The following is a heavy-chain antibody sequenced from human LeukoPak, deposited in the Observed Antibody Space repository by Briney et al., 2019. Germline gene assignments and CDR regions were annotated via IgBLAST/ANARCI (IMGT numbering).Heavy chain of an antibody. CDR2: INPDGSRT. CDR3: ARDLRGSRDY. J-gene: IGHJ4*02. Sequence: GGSLRLSCAASGFTFSTYWVHWVRQAPGKGLVWVSRINPDGSRTDYADSVKGRFTISRDNAKNTLYLQMNSLRAEDTAVYFCARDLRGSRDYWGQGTLVTVSS. V-gene: IGHV3-74*01. CDR1: GFTFSTYW. D-gene: IGHD2-15*01.